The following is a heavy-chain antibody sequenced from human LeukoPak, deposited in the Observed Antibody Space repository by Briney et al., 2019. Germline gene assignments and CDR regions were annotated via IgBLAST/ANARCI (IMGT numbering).Heavy chain of an antibody. J-gene: IGHJ3*02. CDR2: IYYSGST. CDR3: ARGTNLVRRDGDAFDI. Sequence: SETLSLTCIVSGGSISSSSYYWGWIRQPPGKGLEWIGSIYYSGSTYYNPSLKSRVTISVDTSKNQFSLKLSSVTAADTAVYYCARGTNLVRRDGDAFDIWGQGTMVTVSS. V-gene: IGHV4-39*07. CDR1: GGSISSSSYY. D-gene: IGHD2-8*01.